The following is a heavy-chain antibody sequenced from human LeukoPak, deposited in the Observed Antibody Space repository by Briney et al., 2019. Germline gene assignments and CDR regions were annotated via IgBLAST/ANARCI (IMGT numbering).Heavy chain of an antibody. J-gene: IGHJ4*02. CDR2: IWYDGSNK. D-gene: IGHD1-26*01. V-gene: IGHV3-33*01. CDR3: ARDATNRVGATIYYFDY. Sequence: PGGSLRLSCAASGFTFSSYGMHWVRQAPGKGLEWVAVIWYDGSNKYYADSVKGQFTISRDNSKNTLYPQMNSLRAEDTAVYYCARDATNRVGATIYYFDYWGQGTLVTVSS. CDR1: GFTFSSYG.